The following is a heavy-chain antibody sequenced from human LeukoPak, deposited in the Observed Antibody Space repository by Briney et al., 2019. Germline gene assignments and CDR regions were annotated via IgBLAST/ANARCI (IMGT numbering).Heavy chain of an antibody. D-gene: IGHD3-22*01. V-gene: IGHV4-34*01. CDR2: INHSGST. CDR3: ARESDYDSSGYPTVPFDY. Sequence: SETLSLTCAVYGGSFSGYYWSWIRQPPGKGLEWIGEINHSGSTNYNPSLKSRVTISVDTSKNQFSLKLSSVTAADTAVYYCARESDYDSSGYPTVPFDYWGQGTLVTVSS. CDR1: GGSFSGYY. J-gene: IGHJ4*02.